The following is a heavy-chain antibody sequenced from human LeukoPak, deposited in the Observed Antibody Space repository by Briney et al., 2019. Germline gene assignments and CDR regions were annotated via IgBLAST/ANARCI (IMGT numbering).Heavy chain of an antibody. Sequence: GGSLRLSCAASGFTFSSYAMSWVRQAPGKGLEWVSYISSSSSTIYYADSVKGRFTISRDNAKNSLYLQMNSLRDEDTAVYYCARDHEIVGATYFDYWGQGTLVTVSS. J-gene: IGHJ4*02. CDR1: GFTFSSYA. D-gene: IGHD1-26*01. V-gene: IGHV3-48*02. CDR2: ISSSSSTI. CDR3: ARDHEIVGATYFDY.